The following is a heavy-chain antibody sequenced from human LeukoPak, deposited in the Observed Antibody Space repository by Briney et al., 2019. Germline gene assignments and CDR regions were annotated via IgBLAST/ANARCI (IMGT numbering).Heavy chain of an antibody. V-gene: IGHV4-59*08. CDR1: GGSISSYY. Sequence: SETLSLTCTVSGGSISSYYWSWIRQPPGKGLGWIGYIYYSGSTNYNPSLKSRVTISVDTSKNQFSLKLSSVTAADTAVYYCAREVATIMGYYYYYMDVWGKGTTVTISS. J-gene: IGHJ6*03. D-gene: IGHD5-12*01. CDR2: IYYSGST. CDR3: AREVATIMGYYYYYMDV.